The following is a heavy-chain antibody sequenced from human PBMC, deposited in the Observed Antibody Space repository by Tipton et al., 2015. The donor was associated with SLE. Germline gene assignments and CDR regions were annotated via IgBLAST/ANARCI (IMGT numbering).Heavy chain of an antibody. Sequence: GSLRLSCAASGFTFSRYWMHWVRQAPGKGLVWVSHINSDGSSTSYADSVKGRFTISRDNAKNTLYLQMNSLRAEDTAVYYCARKVVVPGAIRDYFGMDVWGQGTTVTVSS. V-gene: IGHV3-74*01. CDR1: GFTFSRYW. CDR2: INSDGSST. D-gene: IGHD2-2*01. CDR3: ARKVVVPGAIRDYFGMDV. J-gene: IGHJ6*02.